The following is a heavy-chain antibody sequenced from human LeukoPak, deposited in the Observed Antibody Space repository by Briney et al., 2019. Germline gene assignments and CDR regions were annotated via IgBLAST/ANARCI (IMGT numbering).Heavy chain of an antibody. CDR2: IYYSGST. D-gene: IGHD2-2*01. CDR3: AGQYCSSTSCPFDY. J-gene: IGHJ4*02. CDR1: GGSISSYY. V-gene: IGHV4-59*01. Sequence: SETLSLTCSVSGGSISSYYWSWIRQPPGKGLEWIGYIYYSGSTNYNPSLKSRVPISVDKSKNQFSLKLSSVTAADTAVYYCAGQYCSSTSCPFDYWAQGTRVTVSS.